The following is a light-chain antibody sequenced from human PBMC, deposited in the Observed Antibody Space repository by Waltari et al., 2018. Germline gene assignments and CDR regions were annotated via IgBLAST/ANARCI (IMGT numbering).Light chain of an antibody. J-gene: IGKJ2*01. CDR1: QSLLHSNGKGY. CDR2: QVS. CDR3: MQALQTAYT. Sequence: GVLTQSPLSLAVTLGQPASISCKSSQSLLHSNGKGYLDWYLQRPGQSPRRLIYQVSKRDSGVPDRVSGSGSDTDFTLKISRVEAEDVGVYYCMQALQTAYTFGQGTKLEIK. V-gene: IGKV2-30*02.